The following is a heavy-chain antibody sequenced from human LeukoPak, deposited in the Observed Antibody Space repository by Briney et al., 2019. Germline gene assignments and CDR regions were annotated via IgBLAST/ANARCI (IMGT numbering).Heavy chain of an antibody. Sequence: PGGSLRLSYAASGFTFSSYWMSWVRQAPGKGLEWVANIKQDGSEKYYVDSVKGRFTISRDNAKNSLYLQMNSLRAEDTAVYYCARDITAAAFDIWGQGTMVTVSS. CDR2: IKQDGSEK. V-gene: IGHV3-7*01. D-gene: IGHD6-13*01. CDR1: GFTFSSYW. CDR3: ARDITAAAFDI. J-gene: IGHJ3*02.